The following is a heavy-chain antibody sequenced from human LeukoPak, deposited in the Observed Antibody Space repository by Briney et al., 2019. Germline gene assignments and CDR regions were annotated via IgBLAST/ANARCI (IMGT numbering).Heavy chain of an antibody. CDR2: IYYSGST. CDR1: GSSMNNYY. Sequence: KPSETLSLTCTVSGSSMNNYYWTWIRQPPGKGLEWIGYIYYSGSTNYNPSPKSRVTISIDTSKNQFSLKLSSVTAADTAVYYCARPRAQWLGNDGFDMWGQGTLVTVSS. D-gene: IGHD6-19*01. CDR3: ARPRAQWLGNDGFDM. V-gene: IGHV4-59*08. J-gene: IGHJ3*02.